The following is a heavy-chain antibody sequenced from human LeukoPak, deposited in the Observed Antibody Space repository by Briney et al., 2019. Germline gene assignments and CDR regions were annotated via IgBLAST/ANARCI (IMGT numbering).Heavy chain of an antibody. V-gene: IGHV3-9*01. Sequence: PGRSLRLSCAASGFTFKNYAMHWVRQAPGKGLEWVSSISWNSGNVDYADSVKGRFTLSRDNAKNSPYLQMSSLRAEDTALYYCAKSGTYSSSSGYIDSWGQGTLVTVSS. J-gene: IGHJ4*02. CDR3: AKSGTYSSSSGYIDS. CDR1: GFTFKNYA. D-gene: IGHD6-6*01. CDR2: ISWNSGNV.